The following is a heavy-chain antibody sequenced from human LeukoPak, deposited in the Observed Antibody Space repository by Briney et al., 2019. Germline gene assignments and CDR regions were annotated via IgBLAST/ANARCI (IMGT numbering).Heavy chain of an antibody. Sequence: GGSLRLSCAASGFTFSSYEMNWVRQAPGKGLEWVSYISSSGGTIYYADSVKGRFTISRDNAKNSLYLQMNSLRAEDTAVYYCARDYYDSSGYLKYWYFDLWGRGTLVTVSS. V-gene: IGHV3-48*03. J-gene: IGHJ2*01. CDR1: GFTFSSYE. CDR3: ARDYYDSSGYLKYWYFDL. D-gene: IGHD3-22*01. CDR2: ISSSGGTI.